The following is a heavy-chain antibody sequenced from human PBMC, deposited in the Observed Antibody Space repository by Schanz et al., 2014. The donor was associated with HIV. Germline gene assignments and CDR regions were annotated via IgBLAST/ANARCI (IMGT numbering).Heavy chain of an antibody. CDR3: AKAWTTGGGDFYDF. CDR2: ISGSGDDF. V-gene: IGHV3-23*01. J-gene: IGHJ4*02. CDR1: GFTFSSYA. Sequence: EVQLLESGGSLVQPGGSLRLSCAASGFTFSSYALNWVRQAPGKGLEWVSAISGSGDDFYYAASMVGRFVISRDNSKNTVYLQINNLRAEDTALYYCAKAWTTGGGDFYDFWGQGTLVTVSS. D-gene: IGHD2-8*02.